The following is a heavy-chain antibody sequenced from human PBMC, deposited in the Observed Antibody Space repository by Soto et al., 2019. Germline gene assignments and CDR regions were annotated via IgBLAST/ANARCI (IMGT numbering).Heavy chain of an antibody. J-gene: IGHJ6*02. CDR2: IYSDGST. D-gene: IGHD1-20*01. Sequence: EVQLVETGGGLIQPGGSLRLSCAASGFTVSRNYMSWVRQAPGKGLEWVSVIYSDGSTYYADSVKGRFTISRDHATNTLQLQMNSLRAEDKAGYYWARDWITGPTFSVRIYYYYGMDFWGQGTTVTVSS. CDR3: ARDWITGPTFSVRIYYYYGMDF. V-gene: IGHV3-53*02. CDR1: GFTVSRNY.